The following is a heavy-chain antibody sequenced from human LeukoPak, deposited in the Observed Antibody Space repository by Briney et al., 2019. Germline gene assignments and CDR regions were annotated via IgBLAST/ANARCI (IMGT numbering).Heavy chain of an antibody. V-gene: IGHV1-18*01. CDR1: GYSFTNYG. CDR3: ARVGGSSWYGRDYYYYMDV. CDR2: ISGYNSKP. Sequence: ASVKVSCKTSGYSFTNYGITWVRQAPGQGLEWMGWISGYNSKPFYAQNFQGRVTMTTDTSTNTAYMELRSLRSDDTAVYFCARVGGSSWYGRDYYYYMDVWGKGTTVTISS. D-gene: IGHD6-13*01. J-gene: IGHJ6*03.